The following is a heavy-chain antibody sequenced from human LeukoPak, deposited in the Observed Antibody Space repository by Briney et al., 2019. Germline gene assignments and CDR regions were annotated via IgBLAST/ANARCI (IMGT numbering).Heavy chain of an antibody. V-gene: IGHV1-2*02. CDR1: GYTFTDYY. CDR2: INPHSGGT. J-gene: IGHJ3*02. D-gene: IGHD3-10*01. Sequence: ASVKVSCTTSGYTFTDYYIHWVRQAPGQGLEWMGWINPHSGGTYYAQKFQGRVTMTRDSSISTSYMELSNLRSDDTAVYYCARDGPSMVRAVIPFDIWGQGTMVTVSS. CDR3: ARDGPSMVRAVIPFDI.